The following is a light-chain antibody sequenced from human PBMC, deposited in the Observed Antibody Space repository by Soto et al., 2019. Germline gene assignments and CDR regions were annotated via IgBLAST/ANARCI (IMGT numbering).Light chain of an antibody. V-gene: IGKV3-20*01. CDR3: QQYGNSPRT. CDR2: GAS. J-gene: IGKJ5*01. CDR1: QSVSSN. Sequence: EIVMTQSPATLSVSPGERATLSCRASQSVSSNLAWYQQKPGQAPRLLIYGASSRATGIPDRFSGSGSGTDFTLTITRLEPEDFAVYCCQQYGNSPRTFGQGTRLEIK.